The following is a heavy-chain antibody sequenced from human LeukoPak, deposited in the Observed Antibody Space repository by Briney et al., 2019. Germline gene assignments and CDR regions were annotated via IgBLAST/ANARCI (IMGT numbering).Heavy chain of an antibody. J-gene: IGHJ4*02. V-gene: IGHV3-53*01. CDR3: ARAVCSGGSFHFDY. CDR2: IYSGGST. Sequence: GGSLRLSCAASGFTVSSNYMSWVRQAPGKGLEWVSVIYSGGSTYYADSVKGRFTISRDNSKNTLYLQMNSLRAEDTAVYYCARAVCSGGSFHFDYWGQGTLVTVSS. CDR1: GFTVSSNY. D-gene: IGHD2-15*01.